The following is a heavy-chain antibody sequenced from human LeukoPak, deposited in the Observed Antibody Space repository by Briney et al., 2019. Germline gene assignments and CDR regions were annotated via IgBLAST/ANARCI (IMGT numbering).Heavy chain of an antibody. Sequence: SQTLSLTCTVSGGSISSGSYYWSWIRQPAGKGLEWIGRIYTSGSTNYNPSLKSRVTISVDTSKNQFSLKLSSVTAADTAVYYCARGSHTAAGMGSGVLLFDYWGQGTLVTVSS. CDR1: GGSISSGSYY. CDR3: ARGSHTAAGMGSGVLLFDY. CDR2: IYTSGST. V-gene: IGHV4-61*02. D-gene: IGHD6-13*01. J-gene: IGHJ4*02.